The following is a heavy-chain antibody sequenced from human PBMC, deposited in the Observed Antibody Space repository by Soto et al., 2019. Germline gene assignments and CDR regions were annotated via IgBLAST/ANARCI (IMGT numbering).Heavy chain of an antibody. CDR3: ARLRLTANYWDWFDP. CDR2: IYYSGST. Sequence: QLQLQESGPGLVKPSETLSLTCTVSGGSISSTVHYWGWIRQPPGKGLELIGIIYYSGSTYHSPSLKSRVAISVDTSKNHFSLKLNSVTAADTAVYFCARLRLTANYWDWFDPWGQGTLVTVSS. J-gene: IGHJ5*02. V-gene: IGHV4-39*02. D-gene: IGHD3-9*01. CDR1: GGSISSTVHY.